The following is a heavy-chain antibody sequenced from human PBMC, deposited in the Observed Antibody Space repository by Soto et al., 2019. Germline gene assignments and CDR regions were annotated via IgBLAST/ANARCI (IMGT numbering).Heavy chain of an antibody. CDR2: MNPNNGNT. Sequence: QVQLVQSGAEVKKPGASVKVSCKASGYTFTSYDINWVRHAPGQGLEWMGWMNPNNGNTSYAQKLQGRVTMTRNTSISTAYMELSSLRSEDTAVHYCARAPNGDNVNYSGQGTLVTVSS. CDR3: ARAPNGDNVNY. D-gene: IGHD4-17*01. J-gene: IGHJ4*02. CDR1: GYTFTSYD. V-gene: IGHV1-8*01.